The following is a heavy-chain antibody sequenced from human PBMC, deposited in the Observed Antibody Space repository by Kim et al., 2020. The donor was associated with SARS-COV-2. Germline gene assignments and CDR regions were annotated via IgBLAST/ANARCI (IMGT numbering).Heavy chain of an antibody. CDR1: GGSISSGGYY. Sequence: SETLSLTCTVSGGSISSGGYYWSWIRQHPGKGLEWIGYIYYSGSTYYNPSLKSRVTISVDTSKNQFSLKLSSVTAADTAVYYCARDTRLGHFDYWGQGTLVTVSS. CDR2: IYYSGST. J-gene: IGHJ4*02. CDR3: ARDTRLGHFDY. V-gene: IGHV4-31*03.